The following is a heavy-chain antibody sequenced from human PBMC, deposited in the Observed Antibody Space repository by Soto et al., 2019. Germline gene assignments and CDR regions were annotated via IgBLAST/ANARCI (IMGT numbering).Heavy chain of an antibody. CDR3: ARVLGEQQLAHGYYFDY. D-gene: IGHD6-13*01. V-gene: IGHV4-34*01. Sequence: SETQSLTYAVCGGYFRGYYWSWIRQPPGKGLEWIGEINHSGSTNYNPSLKSRVTISVDTSKNQFSLKLSSVTAADTAVYYCARVLGEQQLAHGYYFDYWGQGTPVTVSS. J-gene: IGHJ4*02. CDR2: INHSGST. CDR1: GGYFRGYY.